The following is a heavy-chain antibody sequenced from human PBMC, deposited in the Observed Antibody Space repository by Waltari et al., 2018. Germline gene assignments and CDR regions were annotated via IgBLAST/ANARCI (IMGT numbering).Heavy chain of an antibody. CDR3: ARESRNYYGSGSYPIDY. J-gene: IGHJ4*02. CDR2: IYYSGST. V-gene: IGHV4-59*01. D-gene: IGHD3-10*01. CDR1: GGSISSSY. Sequence: QVQLQESGPGLVKPSETLSLTCTVSGGSISSSYWSWIRQPPGKGLEWIGYIYYSGSTNYNPSLKSRVTISVDTSKNQFSLKLSSVTAADTAVYYCARESRNYYGSGSYPIDYWGQGTLVTVSS.